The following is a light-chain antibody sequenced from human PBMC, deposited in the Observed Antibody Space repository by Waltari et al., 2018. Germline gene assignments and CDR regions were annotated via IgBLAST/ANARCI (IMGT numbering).Light chain of an antibody. Sequence: DIVMTQSPDSLAVSLGERATINCKSSQSVLYSSNNKNYLAWYQQKPGQPPKLLIYWASCREAGVPDRFSGSGSETDFTLTISSLQAEDVAVYYCQQSYSPHRTFGQGTRVEIK. J-gene: IGKJ1*01. V-gene: IGKV4-1*01. CDR1: QSVLYSSNNKNY. CDR3: QQSYSPHRT. CDR2: WAS.